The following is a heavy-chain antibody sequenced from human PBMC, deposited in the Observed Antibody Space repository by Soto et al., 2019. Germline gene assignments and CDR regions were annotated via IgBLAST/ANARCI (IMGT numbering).Heavy chain of an antibody. CDR2: ISPMFGAA. CDR3: AREVQVHSPAFVY. D-gene: IGHD2-15*01. CDR1: GGTFNTYA. J-gene: IGHJ4*02. Sequence: QVQLVQSGAEMKKPGSSVKVSCQSSGGTFNTYAMNWVRQAPGQGPEWMGDISPMFGAANYAPKFQGRVTISADDSTGTSYMHLSSLTSEGTAVYFCAREVQVHSPAFVYWGQGTLVPVSS. V-gene: IGHV1-69*19.